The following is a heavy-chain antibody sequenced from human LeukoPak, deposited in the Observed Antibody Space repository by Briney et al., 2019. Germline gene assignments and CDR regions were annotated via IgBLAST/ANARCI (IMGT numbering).Heavy chain of an antibody. V-gene: IGHV4-38-2*02. Sequence: SETLSLTCTVSGYSISSGYSWGWVRQPPGRGLEWIGSISHSGSTYYNASLKSRVTISVDTSKNQFSLRLNSVTAVDTAIYYCATGRGVNTAFDIWGQGTMVTVSS. CDR2: ISHSGST. D-gene: IGHD3-10*01. CDR1: GYSISSGYS. CDR3: ATGRGVNTAFDI. J-gene: IGHJ3*02.